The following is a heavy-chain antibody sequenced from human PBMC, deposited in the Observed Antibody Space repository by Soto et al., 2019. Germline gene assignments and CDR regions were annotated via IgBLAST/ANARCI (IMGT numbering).Heavy chain of an antibody. D-gene: IGHD2-21*02. J-gene: IGHJ4*02. CDR1: GFSLSTYA. Sequence: EVQLLESGGDLVQPGGSLRLSCAASGFSLSTYAMTWVRQAPGKGLEWVSTISGNVNFTYYADSVRGRFTISRDNSQNILSLQMNSLRAEDTAVYYCAKSGFGDLDYWGQGALVTVSS. V-gene: IGHV3-23*01. CDR2: ISGNVNFT. CDR3: AKSGFGDLDY.